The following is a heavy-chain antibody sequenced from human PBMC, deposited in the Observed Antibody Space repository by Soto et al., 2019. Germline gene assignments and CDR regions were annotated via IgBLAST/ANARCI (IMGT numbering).Heavy chain of an antibody. CDR3: ARVPDFDP. CDR1: GFTFSSYA. CDR2: ISSNGGST. J-gene: IGHJ5*02. Sequence: GSLRLSCASSGFTFSSYAMHWVRQAPGKGLEYVSAISSNGGSTYYANSVKGRFTISRDNSKNTLYLQMGGLRAEDMAVYYCARVPDFDPWGQGTLVTVSS. V-gene: IGHV3-64*01.